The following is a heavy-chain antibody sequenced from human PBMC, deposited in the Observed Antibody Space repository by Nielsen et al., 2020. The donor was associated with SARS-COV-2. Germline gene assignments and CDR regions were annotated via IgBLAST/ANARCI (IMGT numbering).Heavy chain of an antibody. CDR2: IIPIFGAA. Sequence: SVKVSCKASGGTFSSYAISWVRQAPGQGLEWMGGIIPIFGAANYAQKFQGRVTITADESTSTAYMELSSLRSEDTAVYYCARESVIAAQFDPWGQGTLVTVSS. J-gene: IGHJ5*02. CDR1: GGTFSSYA. D-gene: IGHD6-6*01. CDR3: ARESVIAAQFDP. V-gene: IGHV1-69*13.